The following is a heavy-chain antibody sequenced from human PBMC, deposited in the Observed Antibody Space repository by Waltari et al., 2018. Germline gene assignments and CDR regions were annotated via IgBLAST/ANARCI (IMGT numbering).Heavy chain of an antibody. CDR3: ARDLWFRELYYFDY. V-gene: IGHV1-2*02. D-gene: IGHD3-10*01. Sequence: QVQLVQSGAEVKKPGASVKVSCKASGYTFTGYYMHWVRQAPGQGLEWMGWINPNSGGKNYAQKFQGRVTMTRDTSISTAYMALSRLRSDDTAVYYCARDLWFRELYYFDYWGQGTLVTVSS. CDR2: INPNSGGK. CDR1: GYTFTGYY. J-gene: IGHJ4*02.